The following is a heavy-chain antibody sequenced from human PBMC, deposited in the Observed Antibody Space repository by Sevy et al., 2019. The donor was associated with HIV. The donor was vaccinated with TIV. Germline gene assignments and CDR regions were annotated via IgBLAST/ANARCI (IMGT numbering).Heavy chain of an antibody. D-gene: IGHD1-26*01. CDR1: GGSITSLY. V-gene: IGHV4-59*08. CDR3: AGENAWGRGYS. Sequence: SETLSLTCTVSGGSITSLYWNWIRQPPGKGLEWIANIYYNGHINYNPSLKSRVTLSLDTSKYQFSLRRSSVTAADTAMYYCAGENAWGRGYSWGQGTLVTVSS. CDR2: IYYNGHI. J-gene: IGHJ4*02.